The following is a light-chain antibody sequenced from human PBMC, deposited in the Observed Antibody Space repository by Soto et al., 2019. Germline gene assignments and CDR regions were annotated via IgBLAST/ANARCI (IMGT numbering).Light chain of an antibody. J-gene: IGKJ5*01. Sequence: ETVLTQSPAILSLSPGERATLFCRASQSISRYLAWYQQKPGQAPRLLIYGASSRATGIPDRFSGSGSGTDFTLTISSLEPEDFAVYYCQQYNNWPPTFGQGTRLEIK. CDR1: QSISRY. CDR2: GAS. CDR3: QQYNNWPPT. V-gene: IGKV3-11*01.